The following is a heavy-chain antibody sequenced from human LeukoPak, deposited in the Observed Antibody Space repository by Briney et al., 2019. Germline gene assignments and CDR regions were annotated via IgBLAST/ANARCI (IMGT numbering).Heavy chain of an antibody. CDR1: GFTFSNYG. CDR2: IWYDGSYK. Sequence: GGSLRLSCVASGFTFSNYGMHWVRQAPGKGLDWVADIWYDGSYKYYADSVKGRFTISRENPKNTLYLQMNSLRAEDTGIYYCAKVVQYTASTGTGLDYWGQGTLVTVSS. CDR3: AKVVQYTASTGTGLDY. V-gene: IGHV3-33*06. J-gene: IGHJ4*02. D-gene: IGHD6-13*01.